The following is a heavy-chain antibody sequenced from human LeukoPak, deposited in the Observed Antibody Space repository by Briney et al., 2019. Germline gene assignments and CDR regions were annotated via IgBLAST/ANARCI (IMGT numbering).Heavy chain of an antibody. J-gene: IGHJ4*02. CDR3: ARLSGSYYEADY. D-gene: IGHD1-26*01. V-gene: IGHV3-53*01. CDR2: IYSGGST. CDR1: GFTVGSSY. Sequence: TGGSLRLSCAPSGFTVGSSYMGWVRQAPGKGLEWVSVIYSGGSTYYADSMKGRFTLSRDNSKNTLYLQMNSLRAEDTAVYYCARLSGSYYEADYWGQGTLVTVSS.